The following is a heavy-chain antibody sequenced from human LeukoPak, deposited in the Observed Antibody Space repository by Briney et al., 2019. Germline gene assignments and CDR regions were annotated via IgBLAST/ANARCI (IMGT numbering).Heavy chain of an antibody. CDR3: ARIDSSSWYGDLAY. CDR2: ISSSSSTI. CDR1: GFTFSSDS. J-gene: IGHJ4*02. Sequence: PGGSLRLSCAASGFTFSSDSMNWVRQAPGKGLEWVSYISSSSSTIYYADSVKGRFTISRDNAKNSLYLQMNSLRDEDTAVYYCARIDSSSWYGDLAYWGQGTLVTVSS. V-gene: IGHV3-48*02. D-gene: IGHD6-13*01.